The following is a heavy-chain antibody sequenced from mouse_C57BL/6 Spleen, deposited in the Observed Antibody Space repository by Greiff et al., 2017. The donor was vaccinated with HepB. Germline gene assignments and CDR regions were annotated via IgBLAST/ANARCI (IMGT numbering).Heavy chain of an antibody. D-gene: IGHD2-4*01. Sequence: EVKLEESGGGLVKPGGSLKLSCAASGFTFSDYGMHWVRQAPEKGLEWVAYISSGSSTIYYADTVKGRFTISRDNAKNTLFLQMTSLRSEDTAMYYCAREGYDYDGTVFGYWGQGTTLTVSS. J-gene: IGHJ2*01. CDR2: ISSGSSTI. V-gene: IGHV5-17*01. CDR3: AREGYDYDGTVFGY. CDR1: GFTFSDYG.